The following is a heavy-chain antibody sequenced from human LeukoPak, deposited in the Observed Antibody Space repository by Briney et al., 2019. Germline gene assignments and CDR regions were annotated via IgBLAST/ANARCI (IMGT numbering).Heavy chain of an antibody. V-gene: IGHV3-7*01. CDR3: ARDGTAPGLYFDL. CDR2: IRQDGNEK. J-gene: IGHJ4*01. CDR1: GFTSTDYW. Sequence: PGGSLRLSCAVSGFTSTDYWMNWVRQAPGKGLEWVASIRQDGNEKSYMDAVKGRFTISRDNTRDSLYLQMSSLRVEDTAVYYCARDGTAPGLYFDLWGQGTLVTVSS. D-gene: IGHD6-13*01.